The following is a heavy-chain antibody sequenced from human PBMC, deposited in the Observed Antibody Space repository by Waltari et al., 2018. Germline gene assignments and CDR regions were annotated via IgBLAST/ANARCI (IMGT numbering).Heavy chain of an antibody. CDR3: AREALVGATDYYYYYMDV. V-gene: IGHV4-4*07. CDR1: GGSISSYS. J-gene: IGHJ6*03. D-gene: IGHD1-26*01. Sequence: QVQLQESGPGLVKPSETLSLTCTVSGGSISSYSWSWIRQPAGKGLEWIGRIYTSGSTNYNPSLKSRVTMSVDTSKNQFSLKLSSVTAADTAVYYCAREALVGATDYYYYYMDVWGKGTTVTVSS. CDR2: IYTSGST.